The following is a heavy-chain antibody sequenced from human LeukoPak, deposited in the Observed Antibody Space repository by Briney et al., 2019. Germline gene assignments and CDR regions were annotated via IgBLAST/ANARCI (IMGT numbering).Heavy chain of an antibody. Sequence: SGGSLRLSCAASGFTFSSYEMDWVRQAPGKGLEWISYISSSGNTIYYADSVKGRFTISRDNAKNSLYLQMNSLRAGDTAVYYCALVGATVAWGQGTLVTVSS. CDR1: GFTFSSYE. J-gene: IGHJ5*02. V-gene: IGHV3-48*03. CDR2: ISSSGNTI. CDR3: ALVGATVA. D-gene: IGHD1-26*01.